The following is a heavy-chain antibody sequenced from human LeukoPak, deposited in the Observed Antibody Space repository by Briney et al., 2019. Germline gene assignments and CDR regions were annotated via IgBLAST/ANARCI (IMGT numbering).Heavy chain of an antibody. J-gene: IGHJ4*02. Sequence: ASVKVSCKVSGYTLTELSMHWVRQAPGKGLEWMGGFDPEDGETIYAQKFQGRVTMTEDTSTDTAYMELRSLRSEDTAVYYCATPMTTVTNGYASYYFDYWGQGTLVTVSS. CDR1: GYTLTELS. CDR3: ATPMTTVTNGYASYYFDY. V-gene: IGHV1-24*01. D-gene: IGHD4-17*01. CDR2: FDPEDGET.